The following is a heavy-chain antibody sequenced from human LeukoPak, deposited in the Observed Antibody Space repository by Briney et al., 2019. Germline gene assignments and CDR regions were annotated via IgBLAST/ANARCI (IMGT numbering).Heavy chain of an antibody. J-gene: IGHJ1*01. CDR2: IKQDGSEK. V-gene: IGHV3-7*03. Sequence: PGGSLRLSCAAAGFTFSSYWMSWVRQAPGKGLEWVTNIKQDGSEKYYVDSVKGRFTISRDNAKNSLYLQMNSLRAEDTAVYYCAKDRWFGEHEGVEYFQHWGQGTLVTVSS. CDR3: AKDRWFGEHEGVEYFQH. D-gene: IGHD3-10*01. CDR1: GFTFSSYW.